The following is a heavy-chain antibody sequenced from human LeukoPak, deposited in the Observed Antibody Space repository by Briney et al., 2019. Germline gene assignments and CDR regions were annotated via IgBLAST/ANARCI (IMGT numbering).Heavy chain of an antibody. CDR3: ARGFYYLDY. CDR1: GGSFSGYY. Sequence: SETLSLTCAVYGGSFSGYYRSWIRQPPGKGLEWIGEINHSGSTNYNPSLKSRVTISVDTSKNQFSLKLSSVTAAGTAVYYCARGFYYLDYWGQGTLVTVSS. CDR2: INHSGST. J-gene: IGHJ4*02. V-gene: IGHV4-34*01.